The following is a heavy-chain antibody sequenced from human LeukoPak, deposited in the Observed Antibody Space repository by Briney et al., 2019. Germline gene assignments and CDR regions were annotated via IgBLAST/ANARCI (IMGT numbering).Heavy chain of an antibody. V-gene: IGHV3-7*01. CDR3: ARAGDXGNNPFNWFDP. D-gene: IGHD4-23*01. CDR1: GFTFSSYW. CDR2: IKQDGSEK. J-gene: IGHJ5*02. Sequence: PGGSLXLSCAASGFTFSSYWMSWVRQAPGKGLEWVANIKQDGSEKYHVDSVKGRFTISRDNAKNSLYLQMNSLRAEDTAVYYCARAGDXGNNPFNWFDPWGQGTLVTVSS.